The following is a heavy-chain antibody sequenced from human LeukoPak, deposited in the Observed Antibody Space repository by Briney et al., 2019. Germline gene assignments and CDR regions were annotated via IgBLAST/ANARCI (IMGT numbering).Heavy chain of an antibody. J-gene: IGHJ5*02. D-gene: IGHD5-18*01. V-gene: IGHV4-59*01. CDR2: IYYSGST. CDR1: GGSISSYY. CDR3: ARGGYSYGSRWFDP. Sequence: SETLSLTCTVSGGSISSYYWSWIRQPPGKGLEWIGYIYYSGSTNYNPPLKSRVTISVDTSKNQFSLKLSSVTAADTAVYYCARGGYSYGSRWFDPWGQGTLVTVSS.